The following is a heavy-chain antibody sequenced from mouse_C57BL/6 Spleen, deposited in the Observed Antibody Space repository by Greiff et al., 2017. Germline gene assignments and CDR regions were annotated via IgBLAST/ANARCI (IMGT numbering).Heavy chain of an antibody. CDR2: IDPSDSYT. CDR3: ARVENYYGSSPYYFDY. Sequence: QVQLQQPGAELVMPGASVKLSCKASGYTFTSYWMHWVKQRPGQGLEWIGEIDPSDSYTNYNQKFKGKSTLTVDKSSSTAYMQLSSLTSEDSAVYYCARVENYYGSSPYYFDYWGQGTTLTVSS. CDR1: GYTFTSYW. J-gene: IGHJ2*01. V-gene: IGHV1-69*01. D-gene: IGHD1-1*01.